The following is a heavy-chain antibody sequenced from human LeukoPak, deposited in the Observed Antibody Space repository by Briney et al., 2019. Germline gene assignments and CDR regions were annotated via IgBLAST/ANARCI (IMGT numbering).Heavy chain of an antibody. CDR3: AKVLSTGYYYES. D-gene: IGHD3-22*01. Sequence: PGGSLRLSCAASGFILEHFGMNWVRQAPGKGLEWVSGISGSGDRTHYADSVQGRFFVSRDNSKNTLFLEMNNLKSEDTALYFCAKVLSTGYYYESWGQGTLVAVSS. V-gene: IGHV3-23*01. J-gene: IGHJ5*02. CDR1: GFILEHFG. CDR2: ISGSGDRT.